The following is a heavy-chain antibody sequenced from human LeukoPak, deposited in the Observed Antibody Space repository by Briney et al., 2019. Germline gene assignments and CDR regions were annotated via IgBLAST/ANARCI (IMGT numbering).Heavy chain of an antibody. CDR1: GFTFSSYD. Sequence: GGSLRLSCAASGFTFSSYDMHWVRQAPGKGLEWVAVISSDGSNTYHADSVRGRLIISRDNSKSTLYLQMNSLRAEDTAVYYCAKEKTVRGNDIFDYWGQGTLVTVSS. D-gene: IGHD1-1*01. J-gene: IGHJ4*02. V-gene: IGHV3-30*18. CDR3: AKEKTVRGNDIFDY. CDR2: ISSDGSNT.